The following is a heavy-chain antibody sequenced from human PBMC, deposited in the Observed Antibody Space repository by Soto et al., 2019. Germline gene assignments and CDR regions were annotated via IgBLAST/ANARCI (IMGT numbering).Heavy chain of an antibody. V-gene: IGHV3-23*01. CDR2: VSGGGGAT. CDR3: AKGGAWLRFGFTYGMDV. CDR1: GFLFRGYV. J-gene: IGHJ6*02. Sequence: EGQLLESGGGLVQPGGSLRLSCAASGFLFRGYVMSWVRQAPGKGLDWVSDVSGGGGATSYADSVKGRFTISRDNSKNTVYLQMHSLRVEDTAVYYCAKGGAWLRFGFTYGMDVWGQGTTVTVS. D-gene: IGHD5-12*01.